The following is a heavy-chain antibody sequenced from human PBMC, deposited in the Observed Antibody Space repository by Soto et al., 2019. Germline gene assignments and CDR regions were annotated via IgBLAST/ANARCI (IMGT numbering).Heavy chain of an antibody. CDR2: ITWNSGSI. CDR1: GFTFDDYA. V-gene: IGHV3-9*01. D-gene: IGHD6-19*01. Sequence: PGGSLRLSCAASGFTFDDYAMHWVRQAPGKGLEWVSGITWNSGSIVYADSVKGRFTISRDNAKNSLYLQMNTVRADDTALYYCAKDKMEAVTGLFDYWGQGTLVTVSS. CDR3: AKDKMEAVTGLFDY. J-gene: IGHJ4*02.